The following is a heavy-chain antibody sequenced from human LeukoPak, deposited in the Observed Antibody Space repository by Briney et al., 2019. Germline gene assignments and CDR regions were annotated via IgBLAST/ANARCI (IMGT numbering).Heavy chain of an antibody. CDR3: ARGLRIAMIVVVTSFDY. Sequence: GASVKLSCKASGYTFTSYYMHWVRQAPGQGLEWMGIINPSGGSTSYAQKFQGRVTMTRDTSTSTVYMELSSLRSEDTAVYYCARGLRIAMIVVVTSFDYWGQGTLVTVSS. D-gene: IGHD3-22*01. J-gene: IGHJ4*02. CDR1: GYTFTSYY. V-gene: IGHV1-46*01. CDR2: INPSGGST.